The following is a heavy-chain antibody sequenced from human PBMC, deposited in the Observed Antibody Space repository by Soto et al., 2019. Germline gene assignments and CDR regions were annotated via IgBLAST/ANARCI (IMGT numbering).Heavy chain of an antibody. V-gene: IGHV1-2*02. J-gene: IGHJ4*02. CDR3: ERGDYGTGGYPFPYFDY. CDR1: GYRFTGYY. CDR2: INPDSGAT. D-gene: IGHD2-8*02. Sequence: HEHLVQSGAEVKRPGASLKVSCKASGYRFTGYYIHWVRQAPGQGLEWMGWINPDSGATNYAQNFRGRITLNTATSITTASMGLTSLTSDAPAVYYSERGDYGTGGYPFPYFDYWGEGTPVMVSS.